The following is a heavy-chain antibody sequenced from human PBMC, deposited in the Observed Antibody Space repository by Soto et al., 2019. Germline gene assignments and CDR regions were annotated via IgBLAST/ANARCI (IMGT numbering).Heavy chain of an antibody. Sequence: ASVKVSCKASGGTFSSYAISWVRQAPGQGLEWMGGIIPIFGTANYAQKFQGRVTITADESTSTAYMELSSLRSEDTAVYYCAKTILRSWQWLVPGKYYFDYWGQGTLVTVSS. CDR1: GGTFSSYA. CDR2: IIPIFGTA. D-gene: IGHD6-19*01. J-gene: IGHJ4*02. V-gene: IGHV1-69*13. CDR3: AKTILRSWQWLVPGKYYFDY.